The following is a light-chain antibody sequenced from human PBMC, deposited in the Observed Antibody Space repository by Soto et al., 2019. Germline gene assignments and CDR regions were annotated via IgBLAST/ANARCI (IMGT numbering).Light chain of an antibody. CDR3: QQYYNTPFT. Sequence: DIVMTQSPDSLAVSLGERATINCKSSQSVLYSSNNKNYLAWYQQKPGQPPNLLIYWASTREFGVPDRFSGSGSGTDFTLTISSLQAEDVAVYYCQQYYNTPFTFGGGTKVEIK. CDR2: WAS. J-gene: IGKJ4*01. V-gene: IGKV4-1*01. CDR1: QSVLYSSNNKNY.